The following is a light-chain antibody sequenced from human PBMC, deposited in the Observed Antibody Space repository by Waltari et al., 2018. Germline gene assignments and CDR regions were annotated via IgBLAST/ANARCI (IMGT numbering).Light chain of an antibody. CDR3: QQRSNWPLT. Sequence: EIVLTQSPATLSLSPGERGTLPCRASQRVSSFLTWFQQKPGQAPRLLIYDASKRATGIPARFSGSGSGTDCTLTISSLEPEDFAVYYCQQRSNWPLTFGGGTKVEFK. CDR2: DAS. CDR1: QRVSSF. J-gene: IGKJ4*01. V-gene: IGKV3-11*01.